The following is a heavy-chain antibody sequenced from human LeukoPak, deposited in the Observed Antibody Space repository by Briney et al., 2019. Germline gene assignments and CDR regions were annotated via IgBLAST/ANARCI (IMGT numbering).Heavy chain of an antibody. CDR1: GFTFSSYS. Sequence: GGSLRLSCAASGFTFSSYSMNWLRQAPGKGLEWVSSISSSSSYLYYADSVKGRFTIYRDNTKNSLYLQMNSLRAEDTAVYYCARDPGAYGDYVFRYFYYYGMVVWGQGTTVTVSS. CDR3: ARDPGAYGDYVFRYFYYYGMVV. J-gene: IGHJ6*02. D-gene: IGHD4-17*01. CDR2: ISSSSSYL. V-gene: IGHV3-21*01.